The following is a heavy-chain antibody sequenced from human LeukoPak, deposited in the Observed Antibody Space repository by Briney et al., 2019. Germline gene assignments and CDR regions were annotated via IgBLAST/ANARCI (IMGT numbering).Heavy chain of an antibody. CDR1: GFTFSNAW. J-gene: IGHJ4*02. D-gene: IGHD3-10*01. CDR3: TTDKEPWFGELWDFDY. CDR2: IKSKTDGGTT. V-gene: IGHV3-15*01. Sequence: GGSLRLSCAASGFTFSNAWMSWVRQAPGKGLEWVGRIKSKTDGGTTDYAAPVKGRFTISRDDSKNTLYLQMNSLKTEDTAVYYCTTDKEPWFGELWDFDYWGQGTLVTVSS.